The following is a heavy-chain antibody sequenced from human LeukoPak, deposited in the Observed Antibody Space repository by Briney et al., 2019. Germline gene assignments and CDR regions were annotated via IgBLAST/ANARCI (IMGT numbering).Heavy chain of an antibody. CDR1: GYAFSAYY. CDR2: LNPQTGDT. J-gene: IGHJ5*02. D-gene: IGHD3-16*01. V-gene: IGHV1-2*02. CDR3: ARDRLSPLDWFDP. Sequence: ASVKVSCKASGYAFSAYYMHWVRQAPGQGLEWMGWLNPQTGDTHFAQKFQGRVTFTRDTSISTAYMELSRRRSDDTAVYYCARDRLSPLDWFDPWGQGTLVTVSS.